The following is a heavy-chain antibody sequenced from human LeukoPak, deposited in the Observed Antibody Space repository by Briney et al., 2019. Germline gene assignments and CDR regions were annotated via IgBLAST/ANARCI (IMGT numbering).Heavy chain of an antibody. Sequence: ASVTVSCKASGYTFTAYYIHWVRQAPGQGLEWMGWINPNSGGTNYAQKFQGRVTMTRDTSISTAYMELSRLRSDDTAVYYCARVSTRVCNSIDYWGQGTLVTVSS. V-gene: IGHV1-2*02. J-gene: IGHJ4*02. CDR3: ARVSTRVCNSIDY. D-gene: IGHD5/OR15-5a*01. CDR2: INPNSGGT. CDR1: GYTFTAYY.